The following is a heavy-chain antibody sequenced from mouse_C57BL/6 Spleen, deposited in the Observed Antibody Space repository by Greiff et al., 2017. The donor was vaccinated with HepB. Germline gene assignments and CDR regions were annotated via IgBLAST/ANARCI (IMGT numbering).Heavy chain of an antibody. Sequence: VKLVESGAELVKPGASVKISCKASGYAFSSYWMNWVKQRPGKGLEWIGQIYPGDGDTNYNGKFKGKATLTADKSSSTAYMQLSSLTSEDSAVYFCARGGGNYDWFAYWGQGTLVTVSA. CDR1: GYAFSSYW. V-gene: IGHV1-80*01. J-gene: IGHJ3*01. CDR2: IYPGDGDT. D-gene: IGHD2-1*01. CDR3: ARGGGNYDWFAY.